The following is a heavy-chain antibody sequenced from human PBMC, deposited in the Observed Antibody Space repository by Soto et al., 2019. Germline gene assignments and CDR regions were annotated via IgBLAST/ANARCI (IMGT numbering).Heavy chain of an antibody. V-gene: IGHV4-34*01. J-gene: IGHJ2*01. Sequence: KPSETLSLTCAVHGGSFSGFYWTRIRHPPGKGLECIGEINHSGSSNYNPPLKSRVTMPLATSRNQFSLSLNSVTAADTAVYYCARMAGPWYFDLWGRGTLVTVSS. CDR3: ARMAGPWYFDL. CDR2: INHSGSS. CDR1: GGSFSGFY.